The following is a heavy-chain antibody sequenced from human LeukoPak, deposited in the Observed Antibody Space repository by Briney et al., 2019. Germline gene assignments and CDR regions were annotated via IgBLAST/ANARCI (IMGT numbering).Heavy chain of an antibody. Sequence: PGGSLRLSCAASGFTFSSYAMSWVRQAPGKGLEWVSAISGSGGSTYYADSVKGRFTISRDNSKNTLYLQMNSLRAEDTAVYYCAKGGSLYYDILTGPNWFDPWGQGTLVTVSS. CDR1: GFTFSSYA. CDR3: AKGGSLYYDILTGPNWFDP. J-gene: IGHJ5*02. V-gene: IGHV3-23*01. D-gene: IGHD3-9*01. CDR2: ISGSGGST.